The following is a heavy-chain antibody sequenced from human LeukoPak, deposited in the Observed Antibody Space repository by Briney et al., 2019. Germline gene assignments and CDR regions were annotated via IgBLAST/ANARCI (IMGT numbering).Heavy chain of an antibody. D-gene: IGHD5-24*01. V-gene: IGHV1-69*05. CDR1: GGTFSSYA. Sequence: SVKVSCKASGGTFSSYAISWVRQAPGQGLEWMGGIIPIFGTANYTQKFQGRVTITTDESTSTAYMELSSLRSEDTAVYYCARDLGRDGHRGLDYWGQGTLVTVSS. J-gene: IGHJ4*02. CDR3: ARDLGRDGHRGLDY. CDR2: IIPIFGTA.